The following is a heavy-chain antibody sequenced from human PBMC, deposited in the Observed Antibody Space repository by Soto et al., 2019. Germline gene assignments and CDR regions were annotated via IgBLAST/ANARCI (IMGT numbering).Heavy chain of an antibody. CDR3: ASGIQLWLRRINNGYSG. V-gene: IGHV1-69*05. J-gene: IGHJ4*02. CDR1: GGTFSTYA. CDR2: IIPMFGTA. D-gene: IGHD5-18*01. Sequence: QVQLVQSGAEVKKPESSVKVSCKAPGGTFSTYAISWVRQAPGQGPEWMGGIIPMFGTANYAQRFQDRVTXTXXESTNTVYMELSSLRSEDTAVYFCASGIQLWLRRINNGYSGWGQGTLVTVSS.